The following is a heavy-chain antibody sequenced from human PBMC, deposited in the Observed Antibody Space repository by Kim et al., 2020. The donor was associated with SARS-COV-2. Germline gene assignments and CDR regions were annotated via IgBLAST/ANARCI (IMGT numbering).Heavy chain of an antibody. CDR3: YGSGTYIH. Sequence: GGSLRLSCSASGFTFSTYNMHWVRQAPGKGLQYVSGINTNGGSTYYTDSVKGRFTISRDNSKNTLYLQMSSLRTEDTAVYYCYGSGTYIHLGQGTLVTVSS. D-gene: IGHD3-10*01. CDR2: INTNGGST. V-gene: IGHV3-64D*06. J-gene: IGHJ4*02. CDR1: GFTFSTYN.